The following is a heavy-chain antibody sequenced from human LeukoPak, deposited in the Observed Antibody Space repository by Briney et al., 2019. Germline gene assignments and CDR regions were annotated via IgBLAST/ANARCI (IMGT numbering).Heavy chain of an antibody. Sequence: SQTLSLTCAISGEXVSSKSASWNWIRQSPSRGLEWLGRTYYRSKWYNDYALSVNSRITINPDTSKNQFSLQLNSVTPEDTAVYYCARLGSFEDYWGQGTLVTVSS. J-gene: IGHJ4*02. D-gene: IGHD1-26*01. CDR3: ARLGSFEDY. CDR2: TYYRSKWYN. CDR1: GEXVSSKSAS. V-gene: IGHV6-1*01.